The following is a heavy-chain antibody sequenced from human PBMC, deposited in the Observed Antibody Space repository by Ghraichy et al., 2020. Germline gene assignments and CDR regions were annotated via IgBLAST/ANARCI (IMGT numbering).Heavy chain of an antibody. CDR1: GFSFNNCA. V-gene: IGHV3-23*01. CDR2: ISANGGST. J-gene: IGHJ4*02. CDR3: AKESDTYYAYFDY. D-gene: IGHD3-10*01. Sequence: GGSLRLSCAASGFSFNNCAMTWVRQAPGKGLEWVSTISANGGSTYYADSVKGRFTISRDNSENTLFLQMNSLRAEDTAMYYCAKESDTYYAYFDYWGQGTLVTVSP.